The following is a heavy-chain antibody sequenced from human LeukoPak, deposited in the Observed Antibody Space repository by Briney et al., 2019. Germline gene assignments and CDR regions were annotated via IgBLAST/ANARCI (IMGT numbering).Heavy chain of an antibody. CDR1: GGTFSSYA. J-gene: IGHJ4*02. CDR2: INPTGGST. CDR3: ARTAARRFDY. Sequence: ASVKVSCKASGGTFSSYAISWVRQAPGQGLEWMGIINPTGGSTTYAQKFQGRVTMTRDTSTSTVYMELSSLRSDDTAVYYCARTAARRFDYWGQGTLVTVSS. D-gene: IGHD6-6*01. V-gene: IGHV1-46*01.